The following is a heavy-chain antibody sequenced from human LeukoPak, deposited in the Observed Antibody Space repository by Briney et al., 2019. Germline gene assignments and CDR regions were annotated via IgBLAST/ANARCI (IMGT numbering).Heavy chain of an antibody. CDR1: GFTFNGYT. D-gene: IGHD3-10*01. CDR2: ITYDGYYK. J-gene: IGHJ4*02. V-gene: IGHV3-30*03. CDR3: ARDLSPVVRASPMGY. Sequence: HPGGSLRLSCVASGFTFNGYTMHWVRQAPGKGLEWVALITYDGYYKYYSDSVKGRFTISSDTSKNTLYLQMNSLRAEDTAVYYCARDLSPVVRASPMGYWGQGTPVTVSS.